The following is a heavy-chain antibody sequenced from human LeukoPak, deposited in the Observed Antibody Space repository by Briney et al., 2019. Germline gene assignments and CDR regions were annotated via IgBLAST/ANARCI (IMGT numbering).Heavy chain of an antibody. V-gene: IGHV3-49*04. CDR2: IRSKAYGGTT. CDR1: GFTFGDYA. Sequence: PGRSLRLSCTASGFTFGDYAMSWVRQSPGKGLEWVGFIRSKAYGGTTEYAASVKGRFTISSEDSKNTAYLQMNSLKTEDTAVYYCTSNYDYVWGSYRRDDYWGQGTLVTVSS. D-gene: IGHD3-16*02. CDR3: TSNYDYVWGSYRRDDY. J-gene: IGHJ4*02.